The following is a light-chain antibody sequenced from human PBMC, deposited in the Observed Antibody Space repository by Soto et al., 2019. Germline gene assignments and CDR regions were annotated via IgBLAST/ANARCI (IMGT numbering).Light chain of an antibody. CDR2: DDS. Sequence: SYELTQAPSMSVAPGQTATITCGGNDIEGRVVHWYQQEPGQAPVLVVFDDSVRPSGIPERFSGASSGNTATLTITRVEAGDEADYYCAAWDNSLSGLVFGGGTKLTVL. CDR3: AAWDNSLSGLV. J-gene: IGLJ3*02. CDR1: DIEGRV. V-gene: IGLV3-21*02.